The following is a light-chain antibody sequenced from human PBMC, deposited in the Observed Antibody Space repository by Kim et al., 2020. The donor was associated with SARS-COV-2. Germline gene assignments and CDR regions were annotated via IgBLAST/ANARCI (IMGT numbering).Light chain of an antibody. CDR1: QSVLYSPDNRNC. Sequence: DIVMTQSPDSLAVSLGERATINCKSSQSVLYSPDNRNCLAWYQHKPGQPPKLLIYSASTRESGVPDRFTGSESVTDFTLTISSLQAEDVAVYYCQQYLGSPPYTFGQGTKLEI. J-gene: IGKJ2*01. V-gene: IGKV4-1*01. CDR3: QQYLGSPPYT. CDR2: SAS.